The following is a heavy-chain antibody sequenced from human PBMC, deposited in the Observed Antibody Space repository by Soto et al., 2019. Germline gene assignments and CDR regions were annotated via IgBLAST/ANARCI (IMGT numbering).Heavy chain of an antibody. CDR2: ISGSGGST. CDR3: AKGLRRDGYNSVDY. J-gene: IGHJ4*02. CDR1: GFTFSSYA. D-gene: IGHD5-12*01. Sequence: EVQLLESGGGLVQPGGSLRLSCAASGFTFSSYAMSWVRQAPGKGLEWVSDISGSGGSTYYADSVKGRFTISRDNSKNTLYLQMNSLRAEDTAVYYCAKGLRRDGYNSVDYWGQGTLVTVSS. V-gene: IGHV3-23*01.